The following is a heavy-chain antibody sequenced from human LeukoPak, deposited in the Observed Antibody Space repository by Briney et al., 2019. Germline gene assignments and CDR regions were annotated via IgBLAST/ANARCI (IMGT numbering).Heavy chain of an antibody. CDR1: GGSFSGYY. J-gene: IGHJ4*02. Sequence: SETLSLTCAVYGGSFSGYYWSWIRQPPGKGLEWIGYIYYSGSTNYNPSLKSRVTISVDTSKNQFSLKLSSVTAADTAVYYCARTTYNGGFDYWGQGTLVTVSS. D-gene: IGHD5-12*01. CDR3: ARTTYNGGFDY. CDR2: IYYSGST. V-gene: IGHV4-59*08.